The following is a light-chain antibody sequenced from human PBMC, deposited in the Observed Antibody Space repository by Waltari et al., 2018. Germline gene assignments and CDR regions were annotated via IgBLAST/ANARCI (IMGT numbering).Light chain of an antibody. Sequence: EIVMTQSPATLSVSPGDRVTLSCRASQNINSNLAWYQQKPGQAPRLLIYHASTRATGIPARFSGSGSGTEFTLTIISLQSEDFTVYYCQQYNDWPLYTFGQGPSWRSN. CDR1: QNINSN. CDR3: QQYNDWPLYT. V-gene: IGKV3-15*01. CDR2: HAS. J-gene: IGKJ2*01.